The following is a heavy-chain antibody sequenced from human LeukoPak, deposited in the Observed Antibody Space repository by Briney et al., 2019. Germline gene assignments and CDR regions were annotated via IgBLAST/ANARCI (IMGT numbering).Heavy chain of an antibody. CDR3: ATAVRWFDL. V-gene: IGHV1-24*01. Sequence: GSVRVSCKVSGYTLTELSMNWVRQAPGKGVEGMGGFYVEDGETIYAQKFQRRVTMTEDTSTDTAYMELSSLRSEDTAVYYFATAVRWFDLWGQGTLVTLSS. J-gene: IGHJ5*02. CDR2: FYVEDGET. D-gene: IGHD1-1*01. CDR1: GYTLTELS.